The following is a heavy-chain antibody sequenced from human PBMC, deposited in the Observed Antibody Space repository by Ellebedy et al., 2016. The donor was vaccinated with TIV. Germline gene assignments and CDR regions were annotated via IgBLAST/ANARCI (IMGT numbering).Heavy chain of an antibody. V-gene: IGHV5-51*01. CDR3: ARLFPECSGGSCYSSDY. CDR2: IYPGDSDT. J-gene: IGHJ4*02. CDR1: GYSFTSYW. D-gene: IGHD2-15*01. Sequence: GESLKISXKGSGYSFTSYWIGWVRQMPGQGLEWMGIIYPGDSDTRYSPSFQGQVTISADKSISTAYLQWSSLKASDTAMYYCARLFPECSGGSCYSSDYWGQGTLVTVSS.